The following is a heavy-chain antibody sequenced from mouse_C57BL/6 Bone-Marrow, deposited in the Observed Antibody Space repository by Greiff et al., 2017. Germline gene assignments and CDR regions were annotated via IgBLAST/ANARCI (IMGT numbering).Heavy chain of an antibody. Sequence: QVQLKQPGAELVKPGASVKLSCKASGYTFTSYWMHWVKQRPGQGLEWIGMIHPNSGSTNYNEKFKSKATLTVDKSSSTAYMQLSSLTSEDSAVYYGASLLAWFAYWGQGTLVTVSA. CDR3: ASLLAWFAY. J-gene: IGHJ3*01. V-gene: IGHV1-64*01. D-gene: IGHD2-10*01. CDR1: GYTFTSYW. CDR2: IHPNSGST.